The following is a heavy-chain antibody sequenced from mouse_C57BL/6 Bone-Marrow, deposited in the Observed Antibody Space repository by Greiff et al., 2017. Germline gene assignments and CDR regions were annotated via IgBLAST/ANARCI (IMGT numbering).Heavy chain of an antibody. CDR1: GFNIKNPY. CDR3: ARGADVSRGYFDV. D-gene: IGHD1-1*01. J-gene: IGHJ1*03. V-gene: IGHV14-3*01. CDR2: IDPANGNT. Sequence: EVKLQESVAELVRPGASVKLSCTASGFNIKNPYMHWVKQRPEQGLEWIGRIDPANGNTKYAPKFLGKATITADKSSNTAYLQLSSLTSEDTAIYYCARGADVSRGYFDVWGTGTTVTVSS.